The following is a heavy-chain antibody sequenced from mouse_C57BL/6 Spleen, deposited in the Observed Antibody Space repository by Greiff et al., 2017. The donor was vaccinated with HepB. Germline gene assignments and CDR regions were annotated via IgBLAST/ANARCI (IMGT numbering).Heavy chain of an antibody. CDR1: GYTFTSYW. J-gene: IGHJ3*01. V-gene: IGHV1-64*01. D-gene: IGHD2-3*01. Sequence: VQLQQPGAELVKPGASVKLSCKASGYTFTSYWMHWVKQRPGQGLEWIGMIHPNSGSTNYNEKFKSKATLTVDKSSSTAYMQLSSLTSEDSAVYYCATYDGYYDRFAYWGQGTLVTVSA. CDR2: IHPNSGST. CDR3: ATYDGYYDRFAY.